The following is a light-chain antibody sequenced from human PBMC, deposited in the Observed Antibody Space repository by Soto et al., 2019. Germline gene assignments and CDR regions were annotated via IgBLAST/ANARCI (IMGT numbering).Light chain of an antibody. V-gene: IGLV2-14*01. Sequence: QSVLTQPASVSGSPGQSITISCTGTSSDVGAYNYVSWYQQHPGKAPKLMIYEVSRRPSGVSDRFSSSKSGNTASLTISGLQGEDEADYYCASFTTSSTVVFGGGTKVTVL. J-gene: IGLJ3*02. CDR1: SSDVGAYNY. CDR3: ASFTTSSTVV. CDR2: EVS.